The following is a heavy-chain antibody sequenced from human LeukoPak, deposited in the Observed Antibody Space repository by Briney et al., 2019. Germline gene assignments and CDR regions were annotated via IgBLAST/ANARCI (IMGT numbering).Heavy chain of an antibody. Sequence: GRSLRLSCAASGFTFSSYAMHWVRQAPGKGLEWVAVISYDGSNKYYADSVKGRFTISRDNSKNTLYLQMNSLRAEDTAVYYCAAYIGYYDSSGYYPLWYWGQGTLVTVSS. J-gene: IGHJ4*02. CDR3: AAYIGYYDSSGYYPLWY. V-gene: IGHV3-30-3*01. CDR1: GFTFSSYA. D-gene: IGHD3-22*01. CDR2: ISYDGSNK.